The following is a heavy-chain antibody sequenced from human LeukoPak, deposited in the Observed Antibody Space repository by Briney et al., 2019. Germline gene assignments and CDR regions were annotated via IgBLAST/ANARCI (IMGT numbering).Heavy chain of an antibody. CDR1: GYTFSDFS. J-gene: IGHJ4*02. CDR2: ISGSGGST. V-gene: IGHV3-23*01. D-gene: IGHD1-26*01. Sequence: PGGSLRLSCAASGYTFSDFSVNWVRQAPGKGLEWVSAISGSGGSTYYADSVKGRFTISRDNSKNTLYLQMNSLRAEDTAVYYCAKAVSGNYIKGFDYWGQGILVTVSS. CDR3: AKAVSGNYIKGFDY.